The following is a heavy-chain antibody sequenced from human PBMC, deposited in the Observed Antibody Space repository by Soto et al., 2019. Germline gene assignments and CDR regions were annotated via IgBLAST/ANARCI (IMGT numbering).Heavy chain of an antibody. Sequence: GASVKVSCKASGGTFSSYTISWVRQAPGQGLEWMGRIIPILGIANYAQKFQGRATITADKSTSTAYMELSSLRSEDTAVYYCAKGQEYSSGWREDYPSEYFQHWGQGTLVTVSS. CDR2: IIPILGIA. J-gene: IGHJ1*01. V-gene: IGHV1-69*02. CDR3: AKGQEYSSGWREDYPSEYFQH. D-gene: IGHD6-19*01. CDR1: GGTFSSYT.